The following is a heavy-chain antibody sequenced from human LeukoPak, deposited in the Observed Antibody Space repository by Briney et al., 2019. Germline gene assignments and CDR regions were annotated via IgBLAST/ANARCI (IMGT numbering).Heavy chain of an antibody. V-gene: IGHV3-33*01. Sequence: PGGSLRLSCAASRFTFSNYGMHWVRQAPGKGLEWVAVIWFDGSNQYYADSVKGRFTISRDNSKNILYLQMNSLRAEDTAVYYCAGDPKYSSGWLDYWGQGTLVTVSS. CDR3: AGDPKYSSGWLDY. CDR1: RFTFSNYG. D-gene: IGHD6-19*01. J-gene: IGHJ4*02. CDR2: IWFDGSNQ.